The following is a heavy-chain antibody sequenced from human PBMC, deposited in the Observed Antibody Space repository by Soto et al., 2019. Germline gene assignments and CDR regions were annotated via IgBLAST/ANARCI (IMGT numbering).Heavy chain of an antibody. CDR1: GFTFSAYW. CDR2: IKEDGSER. J-gene: IGHJ4*02. CDR3: ARYRLKYKGYDRYDWPRED. D-gene: IGHD1-1*01. Sequence: GGSLRLSCAASGFTFSAYWMSWVRQAPGKGLEWVANIKEDGSERYYVDSVKGRFTISRDNAKKSLELQMNSLRAEDTAVYYCARYRLKYKGYDRYDWPREDWGQEPLCTASS. V-gene: IGHV3-7*03.